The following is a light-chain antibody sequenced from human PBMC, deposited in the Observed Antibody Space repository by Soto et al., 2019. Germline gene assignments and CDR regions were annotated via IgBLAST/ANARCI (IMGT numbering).Light chain of an antibody. CDR3: CSYAGSYPLV. CDR1: SSDVGGYNY. J-gene: IGLJ1*01. CDR2: DVS. Sequence: QSVLTQPRSVSGSPGQSVTISCTGTSSDVGGYNYVSWYQQHPGKAPKLMIHDVSKRPSGVPDRFSGSKSGNTASLTISGLQAEDEADYYCCSYAGSYPLVFGTGTKVTVL. V-gene: IGLV2-11*01.